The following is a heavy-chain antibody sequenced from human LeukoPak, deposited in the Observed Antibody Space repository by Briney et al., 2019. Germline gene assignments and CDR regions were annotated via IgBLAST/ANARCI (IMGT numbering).Heavy chain of an antibody. V-gene: IGHV1-2*02. J-gene: IGHJ4*02. Sequence: ASVKVSCKTSGYRFTDDYIHWVRQAPGQGLEWMGWINPDTDFTNYAPKFRGRVIMTRDTPISTAYMEVRRLTFDDTAIYYCAPTSEAYTSNWSVWGQGTLVTVSP. CDR2: INPDTDFT. CDR3: APTSEAYTSNWSV. CDR1: GYRFTDDY. D-gene: IGHD3-16*01.